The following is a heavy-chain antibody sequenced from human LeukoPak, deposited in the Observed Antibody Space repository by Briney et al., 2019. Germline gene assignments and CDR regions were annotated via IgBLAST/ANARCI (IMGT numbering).Heavy chain of an antibody. CDR3: ARDQWWFGELFEEGPQYYYYYGMDV. CDR1: GYTFTSYA. V-gene: IGHV7-4-1*02. CDR2: INTNTGNP. D-gene: IGHD3-10*01. Sequence: ASVKVSCKASGYTFTSYAMNWVRQAPGQGLEWMGWINTNTGNPTYAQGFTGRFVFSLDTSVSTAYLQISSLKAEDTAVYYCARDQWWFGELFEEGPQYYYYYGMDVWGQGTTVTVSS. J-gene: IGHJ6*02.